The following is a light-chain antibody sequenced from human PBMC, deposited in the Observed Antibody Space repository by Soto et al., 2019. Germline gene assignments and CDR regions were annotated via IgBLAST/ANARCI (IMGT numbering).Light chain of an antibody. CDR3: QQYANLPVT. CDR1: QSVSSGY. J-gene: IGKJ4*01. Sequence: EIGLTQSPGTLSLSPGERATLSCRASQSVSSGYLAWYQQKPGQAPRLLIYGASDRATGIPDRFSGSESGTDFTLTISRLEPEDFAVYYGQQYANLPVTVGGGTKLELK. CDR2: GAS. V-gene: IGKV3-20*01.